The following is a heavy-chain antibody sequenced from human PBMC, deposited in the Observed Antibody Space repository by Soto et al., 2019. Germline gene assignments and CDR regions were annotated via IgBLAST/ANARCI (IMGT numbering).Heavy chain of an antibody. CDR2: IIPIFGTA. J-gene: IGHJ4*02. CDR1: GGTFSSYA. V-gene: IGHV1-69*01. Sequence: QVQLVQSGAEVKKPGSSVKVSCKASGGTFSSYAISWVRQAPGQGLEWRGGIIPIFGTANYAQKFQGRVTITSDESTSLAYMEMRSLRSEDTAVYYCARPSGIAAAGKGDYFDYWGQGTLVTVSS. CDR3: ARPSGIAAAGKGDYFDY. D-gene: IGHD6-13*01.